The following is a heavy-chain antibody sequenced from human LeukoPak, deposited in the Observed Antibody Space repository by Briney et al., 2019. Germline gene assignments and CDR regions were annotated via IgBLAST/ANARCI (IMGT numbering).Heavy chain of an antibody. CDR3: ATRIGYYYGSGSYYKEGLDY. D-gene: IGHD3-10*01. J-gene: IGHJ4*02. CDR1: GATFSSYA. CDR2: IIPILGIA. Sequence: SVKVSCKASGATFSSYAISWVRQAPGQGLEWMGRIIPILGIANYAQKFQGRVTITADKSTSTAYMELSSLRSEDTAVYYCATRIGYYYGSGSYYKEGLDYWGQGTLVTVSS. V-gene: IGHV1-69*04.